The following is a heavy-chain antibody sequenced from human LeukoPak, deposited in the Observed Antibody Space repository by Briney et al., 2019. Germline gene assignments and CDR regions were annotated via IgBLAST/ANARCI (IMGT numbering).Heavy chain of an antibody. CDR2: IYSGGST. Sequence: SGGSLRLSCAASGFTVSSNYMSWVRQAPGKGLEWVSVIYSGGSTYYADSVKGRFTISRDNSKNTLYLQMNSLRAEDTAVYYCATQQWLAPHFLCWGQGTLVTVSS. J-gene: IGHJ4*02. CDR1: GFTVSSNY. CDR3: ATQQWLAPHFLC. V-gene: IGHV3-53*01. D-gene: IGHD6-19*01.